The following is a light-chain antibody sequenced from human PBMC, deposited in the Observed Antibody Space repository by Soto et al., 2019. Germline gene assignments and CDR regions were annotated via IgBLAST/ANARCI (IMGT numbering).Light chain of an antibody. CDR1: KLGDKY. CDR2: QNN. V-gene: IGLV3-1*01. CDR3: QAWDSTTYV. J-gene: IGLJ1*01. Sequence: SYELTQPPSVSVSPGQTASIPCSGDKLGDKYASWYQQKTGQSPVLVIYQNNKRPSGIPERFSGSNSGNTATLTISGTQAMDEADYYCQAWDSTTYVFGTGTKVTVL.